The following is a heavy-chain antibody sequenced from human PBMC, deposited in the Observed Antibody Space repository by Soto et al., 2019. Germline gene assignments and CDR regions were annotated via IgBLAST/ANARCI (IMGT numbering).Heavy chain of an antibody. CDR3: ARDSGYYGSGSPFDY. V-gene: IGHV4-31*03. CDR2: IYYSGTT. Sequence: SEILSLTCTVSGGSISSGSYYWSWIRQYPGKGLEWIGYIYYSGTTYYNPSLRSRVTISVDTSKNQFSLRLSSVTAADTAVYYCARDSGYYGSGSPFDYWGQGTLVTVSS. J-gene: IGHJ4*02. CDR1: GGSISSGSYY. D-gene: IGHD3-10*01.